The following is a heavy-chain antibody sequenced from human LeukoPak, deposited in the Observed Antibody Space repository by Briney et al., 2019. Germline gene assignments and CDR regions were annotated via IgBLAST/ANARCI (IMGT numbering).Heavy chain of an antibody. CDR1: GFTFSDYG. J-gene: IGHJ4*02. D-gene: IGHD3-10*01. CDR3: AKDLARAYYYGSGSYFSGAYR. V-gene: IGHV3-23*01. CDR2: ISGSGGST. Sequence: GGSLRLSCAASGFTFSDYGMHWVRQAPGKGLEWVSAISGSGGSTYYADSVKGRFTISRDNSKNTLYLQMNSLRAEDTAVYYCAKDLARAYYYGSGSYFSGAYRWGQGTLVTVSS.